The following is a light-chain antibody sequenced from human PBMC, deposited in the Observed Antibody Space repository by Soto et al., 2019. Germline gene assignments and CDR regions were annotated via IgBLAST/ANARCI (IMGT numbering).Light chain of an antibody. J-gene: IGKJ1*01. CDR3: QMYNCAPRS. CDR1: QGISNY. V-gene: IGKV1-27*01. CDR2: AAS. Sequence: ENQMNKSPSSMSVSVGDRVTITYRASQGISNYLAWYQQKPGKVPKLLIYAASTLQSGVPSRFSGSGSGTDFTHTISSLQPEDVATYCCQMYNCAPRSFGDGTKVDIK.